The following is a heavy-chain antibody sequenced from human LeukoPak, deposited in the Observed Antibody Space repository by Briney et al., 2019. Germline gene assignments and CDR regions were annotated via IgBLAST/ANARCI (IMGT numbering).Heavy chain of an antibody. CDR1: GYTFTSYY. CDR2: INPSGGST. V-gene: IGHV1-46*01. D-gene: IGHD6-19*01. Sequence: ASVKVSCKASGYTFTSYYMHWVRQAPGQGLEWMGIINPSGGSTSYAQRFQGRVTMTRDTFTSTVYMELSSLRSEDTAVYYCARGPLLNAIAVAPGRFDYWGQGTLVTVSS. CDR3: ARGPLLNAIAVAPGRFDY. J-gene: IGHJ4*02.